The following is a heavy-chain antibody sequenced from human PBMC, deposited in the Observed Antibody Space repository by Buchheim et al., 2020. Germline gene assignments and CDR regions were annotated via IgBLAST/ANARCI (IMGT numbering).Heavy chain of an antibody. CDR2: ISYDGSNK. J-gene: IGHJ4*02. CDR1: GFTFSSYG. V-gene: IGHV3-30*18. D-gene: IGHD3-22*01. Sequence: VQLVESGGGVVQPGRSLRLSCAASGFTFSSYGMHWVRQAPGKGLEWVAVISYDGSNKYYADSVKGRFTISRDNSKNTLYLQMNSLRAEDTAVYYCAKGDDSSGYYYGNYWGQGTL. CDR3: AKGDDSSGYYYGNY.